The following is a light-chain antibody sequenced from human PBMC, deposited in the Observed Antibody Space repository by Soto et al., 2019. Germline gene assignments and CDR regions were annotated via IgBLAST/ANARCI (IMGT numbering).Light chain of an antibody. CDR3: QQYASSLT. J-gene: IGKJ3*01. CDR1: QIVSNSY. CDR2: GAS. V-gene: IGKV3-20*01. Sequence: EIVLTQSQGTLSLSPGARATLSCRASQIVSNSYLAWYQQKPGQAPRLLIYGASNRATGIPDRFSGSGSGTDFTLTITRLETADFAVYFWQQYASSLTFGPGTKVDGK.